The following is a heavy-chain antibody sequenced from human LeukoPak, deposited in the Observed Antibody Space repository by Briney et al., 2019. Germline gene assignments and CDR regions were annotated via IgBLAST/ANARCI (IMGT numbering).Heavy chain of an antibody. Sequence: GASVKVSCKTSGYTFTVHYMHWVRQAPGQGLEWMGWINPSSGDPNHAQKFQGRVTMTRDTSISTAYMDLSRLRSDDTAVYYCARVPRPKYAGGQWDGDYWGQGTLVTVSS. CDR1: GYTFTVHY. CDR2: INPSSGDP. CDR3: ARVPRPKYAGGQWDGDY. J-gene: IGHJ4*02. V-gene: IGHV1-2*02. D-gene: IGHD1-26*01.